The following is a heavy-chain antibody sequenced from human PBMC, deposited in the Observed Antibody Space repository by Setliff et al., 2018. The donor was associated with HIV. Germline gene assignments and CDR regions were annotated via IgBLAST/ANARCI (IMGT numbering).Heavy chain of an antibody. J-gene: IGHJ5*02. CDR1: GGSMNSDSYS. CDR3: ARAKTIGVSAVFFDP. D-gene: IGHD3-3*01. V-gene: IGHV4-61*09. CDR2: IYVGGSV. Sequence: PSETLSLTCTVSGGSMNSDSYSWTWLRQPAGKGPELIGQIYVGGSVIYNPSLASRVTISMVPSKNQFSLDLSSVTAADTAKYYCARAKTIGVSAVFFDPWGQGRPVTVSS.